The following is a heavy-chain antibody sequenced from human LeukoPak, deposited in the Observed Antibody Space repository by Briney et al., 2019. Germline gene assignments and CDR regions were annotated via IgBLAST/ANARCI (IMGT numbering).Heavy chain of an antibody. V-gene: IGHV4-59*01. Sequence: SETLSLTCTVSGGSISSYYWSWIRQPPGEGLEWIGYIYYSGSTNYNPSLKSRVTISVDTSKNQFSLKLSSVTAADTAVYYCAREAVLPSYYYYGMDVWGQGTTVTVS. CDR1: GGSISSYY. D-gene: IGHD3-10*01. CDR2: IYYSGST. J-gene: IGHJ6*02. CDR3: AREAVLPSYYYYGMDV.